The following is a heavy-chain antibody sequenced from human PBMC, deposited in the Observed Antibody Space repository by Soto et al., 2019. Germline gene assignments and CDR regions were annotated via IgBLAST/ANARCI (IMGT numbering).Heavy chain of an antibody. CDR1: GGSISSYY. CDR2: IYYSGST. Sequence: SETLSLTCTVSGGSISSYYWSWIRQPPGKGLEWIGYIYYSGSTNYNPSLKSRVTISVDTSKNQFSLKLSSVTAADTAVYYCAGVAAVAGYYFDYWGQGTLVTVSS. J-gene: IGHJ4*02. D-gene: IGHD6-19*01. CDR3: AGVAAVAGYYFDY. V-gene: IGHV4-59*01.